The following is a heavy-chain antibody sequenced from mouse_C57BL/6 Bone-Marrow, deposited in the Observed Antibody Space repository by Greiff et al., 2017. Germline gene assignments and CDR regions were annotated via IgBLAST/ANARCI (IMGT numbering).Heavy chain of an antibody. CDR3: ALLRRKGFDY. CDR2: ISYDGSN. V-gene: IGHV3-6*01. J-gene: IGHJ2*01. D-gene: IGHD1-1*01. CDR1: GYSITSGYY. Sequence: DVKLQESGPGLVKPSQSLSLTCSVTGYSITSGYYWNWIRQFPGNKLEWMGYISYDGSNNYNPSLKNRISITRDTSKNQFFLKLNSVTTEDTATYYCALLRRKGFDYWGQGTTLTVSS.